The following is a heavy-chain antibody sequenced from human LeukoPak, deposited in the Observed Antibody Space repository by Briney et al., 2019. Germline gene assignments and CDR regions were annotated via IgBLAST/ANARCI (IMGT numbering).Heavy chain of an antibody. V-gene: IGHV3-73*01. CDR2: IRSKANTYST. J-gene: IGHJ3*02. D-gene: IGHD3-22*01. Sequence: GGSLRLSCAASGFTFSGSAMHWVRQAPGKGLEWVGRIRSKANTYSTAYAASLEGRFTISRDDSKTTAYLQMNSLKTEDTAVYYCTRLVVLLPGDSSGHRIHAFDIWGQGTMVTVSS. CDR3: TRLVVLLPGDSSGHRIHAFDI. CDR1: GFTFSGSA.